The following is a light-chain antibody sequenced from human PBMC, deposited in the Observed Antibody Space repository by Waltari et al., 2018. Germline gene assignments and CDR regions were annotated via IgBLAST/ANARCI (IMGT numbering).Light chain of an antibody. CDR2: SNN. CDR1: TSNVGSNT. Sequence: GQRVTISCSGSTSNVGSNTVHWYHHLPGTAPKLLIYSNNQRPSGVPDRFSGSKSGTSASLAISGLQSEDEAEYYCSAWDDSLNAYVFGSGTKVTVL. CDR3: SAWDDSLNAYV. J-gene: IGLJ1*01. V-gene: IGLV1-44*01.